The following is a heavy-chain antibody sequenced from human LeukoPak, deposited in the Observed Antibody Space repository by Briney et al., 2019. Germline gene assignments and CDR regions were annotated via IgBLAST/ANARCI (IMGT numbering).Heavy chain of an antibody. CDR1: GGTFSSYA. Sequence: GSSVKVSCKASGGTFSSYAISWVRQAPGQGLEWMGGIIPIFGTANYAQKFQGRVTITADESTSTAYMELCSLTSEDTAVYYCARAYLGTVASPYFDYWGQGTLVTVSS. CDR3: ARAYLGTVASPYFDY. V-gene: IGHV1-69*01. J-gene: IGHJ4*02. D-gene: IGHD4-23*01. CDR2: IIPIFGTA.